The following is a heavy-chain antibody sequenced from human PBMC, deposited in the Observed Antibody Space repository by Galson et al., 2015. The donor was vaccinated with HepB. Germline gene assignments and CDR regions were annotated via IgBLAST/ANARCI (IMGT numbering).Heavy chain of an antibody. Sequence: SLRLSCAASGFTVSNNYMSWVRQAPGKGLEWVSVIYRSGNTYYADSVKGRFTILRDNSKNTLYLQMNSLRPEDTAVYYCARLQWERGAFDIWGQGTMVTVSS. J-gene: IGHJ3*02. V-gene: IGHV3-53*01. CDR2: IYRSGNT. CDR3: ARLQWERGAFDI. D-gene: IGHD1-26*01. CDR1: GFTVSNNY.